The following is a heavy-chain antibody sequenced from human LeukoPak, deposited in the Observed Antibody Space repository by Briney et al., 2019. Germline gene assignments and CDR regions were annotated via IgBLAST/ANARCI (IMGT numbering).Heavy chain of an antibody. J-gene: IGHJ4*02. CDR1: GFTFSSYW. V-gene: IGHV3-74*01. CDR3: ARDGSPSRRYYDSSGTVPPTDY. CDR2: INSDGSST. Sequence: PGGSLRLSCAASGFTFSSYWMHWVRQAPGKGLVWVSRINSDGSSTSYADSVKGRFTISRDNAKNTLYLQMNSLRAEDTAVYYCARDGSPSRRYYDSSGTVPPTDYWGQGTLVTVSS. D-gene: IGHD3-22*01.